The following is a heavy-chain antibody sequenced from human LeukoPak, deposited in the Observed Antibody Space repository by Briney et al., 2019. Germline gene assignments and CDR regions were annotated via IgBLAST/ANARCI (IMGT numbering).Heavy chain of an antibody. CDR2: INPAGGSA. V-gene: IGHV1-46*01. Sequence: ASVKASCKASGGTFSSYAISWVRQAPGQGLEWMGIINPAGGSANYAQKFQGRVTMTRDMSTSTVYMELSSLRSEDTAVYYCARGRMARGEFHPWGQGTLVIVSS. D-gene: IGHD3-10*01. J-gene: IGHJ5*02. CDR3: ARGRMARGEFHP. CDR1: GGTFSSYA.